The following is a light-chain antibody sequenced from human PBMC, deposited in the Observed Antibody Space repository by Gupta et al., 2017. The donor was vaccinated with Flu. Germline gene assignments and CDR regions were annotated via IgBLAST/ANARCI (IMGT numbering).Light chain of an antibody. Sequence: QSALTQPPSASATPGQRINISCSGDNSNIGTNYVYWYQHLPGTTPKLLITTTNQRPSGVPDRFSGSKSGTSAALAISGLRPDDEADYYCASWYDSRDVLLFGGGTRVTVL. V-gene: IGLV1-47*01. CDR2: TTN. CDR3: ASWYDSRDVLL. J-gene: IGLJ2*01. CDR1: NSNIGTNY.